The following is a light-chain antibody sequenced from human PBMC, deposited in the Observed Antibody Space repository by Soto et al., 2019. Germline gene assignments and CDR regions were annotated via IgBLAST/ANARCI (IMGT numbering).Light chain of an antibody. CDR1: QRVSNN. Sequence: EIVMTQSPATLSVSPGERVTLSCRASQRVSNNLVWYQQKPGQAPRLLMYGSSIRATGIPARFSGSGSGTEFTLTISSLQSEDFAVYYCQQYGSSLLITFGQGTRLEIK. CDR3: QQYGSSLLIT. V-gene: IGKV3-15*01. J-gene: IGKJ5*01. CDR2: GSS.